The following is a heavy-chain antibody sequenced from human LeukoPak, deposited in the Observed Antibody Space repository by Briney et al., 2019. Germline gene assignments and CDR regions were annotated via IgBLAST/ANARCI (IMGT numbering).Heavy chain of an antibody. V-gene: IGHV1-8*01. CDR2: MNPNSGNT. CDR3: TRGSSGRRDN. CDR1: GYTFTSCD. D-gene: IGHD6-19*01. Sequence: ASMKVSCKASGYTFTSCDINGVRQATGQGLEWMGWMNPNSGNTGYGQSFQGRITMTRDISIGTAYMELSNLTSEDTAIYYCTRGSSGRRDNWGQGTLVTVSA. J-gene: IGHJ4*02.